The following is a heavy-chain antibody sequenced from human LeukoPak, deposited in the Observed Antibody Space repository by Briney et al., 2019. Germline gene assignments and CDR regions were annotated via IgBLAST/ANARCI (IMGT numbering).Heavy chain of an antibody. Sequence: PSQTLSLTCTVSGGSISSGGYYWSWIRQPPGKGLEWIGYIYHSGSTYYNPSLKCRVTISVDRSKNQFSLKLSSVTAADTAVYYCARGIVGDGKTEYFQHWGQGTLVTVSS. J-gene: IGHJ1*01. CDR3: ARGIVGDGKTEYFQH. CDR2: IYHSGST. D-gene: IGHD1-26*01. CDR1: GGSISSGGYY. V-gene: IGHV4-30-2*01.